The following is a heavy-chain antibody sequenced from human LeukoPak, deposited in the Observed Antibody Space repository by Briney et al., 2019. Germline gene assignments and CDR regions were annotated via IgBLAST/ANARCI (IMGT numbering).Heavy chain of an antibody. CDR2: INPSGGST. J-gene: IGHJ6*03. CDR3: ARDGGSSWYYHYYYYMDV. V-gene: IGHV1-46*01. CDR1: GYTFTGYY. Sequence: ASVKVSCKASGYTFTGYYMHWVRQAPGQGLEWMGIINPSGGSTSYAQKFQGRVTMTRDMSTSTVYMELSSLRSEDTAVYYCARDGGSSWYYHYYYYMDVWGKGTTVTVSS. D-gene: IGHD6-13*01.